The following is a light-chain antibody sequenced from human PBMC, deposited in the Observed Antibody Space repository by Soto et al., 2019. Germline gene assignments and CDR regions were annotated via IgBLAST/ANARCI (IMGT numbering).Light chain of an antibody. CDR2: QDA. CDR3: QAWDSSTAV. CDR1: KLGNKY. Sequence: SYELTQPPSVSVSRGQTASLTGSGTKLGNKYAYWYQQQPGRSPVLVIYQDAKRSSGIPERFSGSHSGNTAPLTLSGTHAMDEADYYCQAWDSSTAVFGTGTKVTVL. J-gene: IGLJ1*01. V-gene: IGLV3-1*01.